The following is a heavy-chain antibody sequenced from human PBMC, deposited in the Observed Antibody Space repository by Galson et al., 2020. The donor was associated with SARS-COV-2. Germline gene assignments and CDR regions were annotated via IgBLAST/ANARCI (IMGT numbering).Heavy chain of an antibody. V-gene: IGHV3-49*03. CDR1: GFTFADYA. D-gene: IGHD3-22*01. CDR2: IRSNAYGGTT. J-gene: IGHJ4*02. CDR3: TRVHYDSAGYYYSGYIDY. Sequence: SLRLSCTVSGFTFADYALSWFRQAPGKGLEWVGFIRSNAYGGTTEYAASVDGRFTISRDDFRSIAYLQMNSLKIEDTAVFYCTRVHYDSAGYYYSGYIDYWGQGTLVSVSS.